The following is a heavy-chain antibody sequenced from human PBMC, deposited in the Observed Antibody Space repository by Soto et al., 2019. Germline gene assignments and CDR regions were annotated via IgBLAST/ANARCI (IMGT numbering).Heavy chain of an antibody. CDR2: IYYSGST. Sequence: PSETLSLTCTVSGGSISSGDYYWSWIRQPPGKGLEWIGYIYYSGSTYYNPSLKSRVTISVDTSKNQFSLKLSSVTAADSAVYYCARAAVPILQKFDPWGQGTLVTVS. CDR3: ARAAVPILQKFDP. CDR1: GGSISSGDYY. D-gene: IGHD1-1*01. J-gene: IGHJ5*02. V-gene: IGHV4-30-4*01.